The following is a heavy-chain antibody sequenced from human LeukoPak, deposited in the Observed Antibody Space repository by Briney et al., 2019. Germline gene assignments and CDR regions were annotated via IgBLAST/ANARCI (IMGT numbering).Heavy chain of an antibody. Sequence: GSSVKVSCKASGGTFSSYAISWVRQAPGQGLEWMGGIIPIFGTANYAQKFQGRVTITTDESTSTAYMELSSLRSEDTAVYYCASAPLEMAILTPFDYWGQGTLFTVSS. V-gene: IGHV1-69*05. J-gene: IGHJ4*02. D-gene: IGHD5-24*01. CDR1: GGTFSSYA. CDR2: IIPIFGTA. CDR3: ASAPLEMAILTPFDY.